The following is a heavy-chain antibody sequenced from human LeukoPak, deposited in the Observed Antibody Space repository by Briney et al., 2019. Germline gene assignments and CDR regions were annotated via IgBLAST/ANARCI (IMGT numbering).Heavy chain of an antibody. Sequence: PGGSLRLSRAASGFTFSTYAMSWVRQAPEKGLEWVSSISSSSSYIYYADSVKGRFTISRDNPKNSLFLQMNSLRGEDTAVYYCARVADSGGWYFDIWGQGTLVTVSS. CDR1: GFTFSTYA. CDR2: ISSSSSYI. J-gene: IGHJ4*02. V-gene: IGHV3-21*01. D-gene: IGHD6-25*01. CDR3: ARVADSGGWYFDI.